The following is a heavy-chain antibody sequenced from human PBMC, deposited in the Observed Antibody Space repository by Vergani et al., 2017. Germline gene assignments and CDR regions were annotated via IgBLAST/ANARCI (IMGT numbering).Heavy chain of an antibody. CDR2: IYYSGST. D-gene: IGHD4-23*01. CDR1: GGSVSSGSYY. Sequence: QVQLQESGPGLVKPSETLSLTCTVSGGSVSSGSYYWSWIRQPAGKGLEWIGYIYYSGSTNYNPSLKSRVTISVDTSKNQFSLKLSSVTAADTAVYYCARDYGGQTPNIYYYYYYMDVWGKGTTVTVSS. CDR3: ARDYGGQTPNIYYYYYYMDV. V-gene: IGHV4-61*10. J-gene: IGHJ6*03.